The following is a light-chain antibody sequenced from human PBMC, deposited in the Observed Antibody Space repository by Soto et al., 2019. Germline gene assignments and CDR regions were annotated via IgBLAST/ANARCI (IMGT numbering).Light chain of an antibody. CDR3: QHYNNWPPWT. V-gene: IGKV3-15*01. CDR1: QSVSSN. Sequence: EIVMTQSPATLSVSPGETATFSCRASQSVSSNLAWYQQKPGQAPRLLIYGASIRATGIPARFTGSGSGTEFTLTISRLQSEDFAVYYCQHYNNWPPWTFGPGTKVDI. J-gene: IGKJ1*01. CDR2: GAS.